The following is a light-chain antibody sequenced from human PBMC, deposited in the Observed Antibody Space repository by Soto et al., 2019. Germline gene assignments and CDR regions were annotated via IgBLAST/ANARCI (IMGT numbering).Light chain of an antibody. CDR3: SSYTSSSPL. CDR1: SSDVGGYNY. Sequence: QSLLTQPASVSGSPGQSITISCTGTSSDVGGYNYVSWYQQHPGKAPKLMIYDVSNRPSGVSNRFSGSKSGNTASLTISGLQAEDEAEYYCSSYTSSSPLFGTRTKVTGL. CDR2: DVS. V-gene: IGLV2-14*01. J-gene: IGLJ1*01.